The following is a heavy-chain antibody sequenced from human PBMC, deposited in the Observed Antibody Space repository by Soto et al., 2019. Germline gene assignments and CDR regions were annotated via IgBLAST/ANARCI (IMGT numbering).Heavy chain of an antibody. CDR1: GGSISSGGYS. CDR2: MYHSGST. D-gene: IGHD2-2*01. V-gene: IGHV4-30-2*01. CDR3: ARVPED. Sequence: SDTLSLTCAVSGGSISSGGYSWSWIRHPPGKGLEWIGYMYHSGSTYYNPSLKSRVTISIDRSKNQFSLKLSSVTAADTAAYYCARVPEDWGQGSRVTVSS. J-gene: IGHJ4*02.